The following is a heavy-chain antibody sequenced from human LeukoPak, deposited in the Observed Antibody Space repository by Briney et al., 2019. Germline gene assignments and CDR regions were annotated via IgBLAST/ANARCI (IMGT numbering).Heavy chain of an antibody. D-gene: IGHD3-10*01. Sequence: PSETLSLTCTVSGGSISSYYWSWIRQPPGKGLEWIAYIYYSGSTNYNPSLKSRVTISVDPSKNQFSLKLSSANAADTAVYYCARRYGSGSSGTFDDWGQGTLVTVSS. CDR2: IYYSGST. J-gene: IGHJ4*02. CDR3: ARRYGSGSSGTFDD. CDR1: GGSISSYY. V-gene: IGHV4-59*01.